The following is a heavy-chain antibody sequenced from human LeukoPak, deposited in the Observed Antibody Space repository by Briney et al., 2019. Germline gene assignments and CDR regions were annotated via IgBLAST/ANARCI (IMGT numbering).Heavy chain of an antibody. CDR3: ARAYSETYGLGYYYMDV. J-gene: IGHJ6*03. Sequence: GGSLRLSCAASGFTLNTYRMHWVRQAPGKGLEWVSSISSSSSYIYYADSVKGRFTISRDNAKNSLYLQVNSLRAEDTAVYYCARAYSETYGLGYYYMDVWGKGTTVTISS. CDR1: GFTLNTYR. D-gene: IGHD1-26*01. CDR2: ISSSSSYI. V-gene: IGHV3-21*01.